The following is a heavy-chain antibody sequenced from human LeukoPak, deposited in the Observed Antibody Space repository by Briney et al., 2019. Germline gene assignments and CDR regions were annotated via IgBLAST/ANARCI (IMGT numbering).Heavy chain of an antibody. D-gene: IGHD5-12*01. Sequence: GGSLRLSCAASGFTFSSYSMNWVRQAPGKGLEWISSISSSSSYIYYADSVKGRFTISRDNAKNSLYLQMNSLRAEDTAVYYCARMDGGYDYDAFDIWGQGTMVTVSS. CDR2: ISSSSSYI. V-gene: IGHV3-21*01. CDR1: GFTFSSYS. J-gene: IGHJ3*02. CDR3: ARMDGGYDYDAFDI.